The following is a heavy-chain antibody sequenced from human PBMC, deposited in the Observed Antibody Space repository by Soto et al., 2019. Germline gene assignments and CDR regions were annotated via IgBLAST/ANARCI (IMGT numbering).Heavy chain of an antibody. D-gene: IGHD2-8*01. CDR2: LSVYTGNT. CDR3: ARDRCTTDRCYTHHFDV. J-gene: IGHJ6*02. Sequence: QVQLVQSGGEVTKPGASVKVSCKSSGYTFTSYGVSWVRQAPGQGLEWLGWLSVYTGNTKQAQKFQDRVTLTTAASTSTAYMDLRSVRSDDTAVYYCARDRCTTDRCYTHHFDVWGQGTTVTVSS. V-gene: IGHV1-18*04. CDR1: GYTFTSYG.